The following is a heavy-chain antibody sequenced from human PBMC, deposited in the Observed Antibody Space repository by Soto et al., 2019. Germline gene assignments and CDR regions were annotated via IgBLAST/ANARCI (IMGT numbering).Heavy chain of an antibody. CDR1: VYSFSLFW. D-gene: IGHD3-22*01. Sequence: PGESLKICCKGSVYSFSLFWIGWVRQMXRKGLEWMGVIYPAVSDTRYSPSFVGPIPISADTFFCTVYLQWSSLKASDTAMYYFSRLGYDSSDYPFDHGGKGTLVTVSS. J-gene: IGHJ4*02. CDR3: SRLGYDSSDYPFDH. CDR2: IYPAVSDT. V-gene: IGHV5-51*01.